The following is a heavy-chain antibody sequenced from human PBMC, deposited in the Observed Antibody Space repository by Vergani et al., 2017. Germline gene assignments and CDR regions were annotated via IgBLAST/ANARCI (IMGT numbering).Heavy chain of an antibody. CDR3: TRTLSDSRGYFIDY. D-gene: IGHD3-22*01. J-gene: IGHJ4*02. CDR1: GFSLNTYVMH. Sequence: QVTLKESGPALVKPTQTLTLTCTFSGFSLNTYVMHVTWIRQPPGKALEWLARIDWNDQTYYTTSLRTRITISKDTSKNQVALTMTNMDPVDTATYYCTRTLSDSRGYFIDYWGQGTLVTVSS. V-gene: IGHV2-70*04. CDR2: IDWNDQT.